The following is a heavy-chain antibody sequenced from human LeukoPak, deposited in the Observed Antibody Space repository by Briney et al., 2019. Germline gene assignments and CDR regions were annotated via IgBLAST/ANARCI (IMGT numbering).Heavy chain of an antibody. V-gene: IGHV4-59*12. D-gene: IGHD3-16*02. CDR1: GGSISSYY. Sequence: SETLSLTCTVSGGSISSYYWSWIRQPPGKGLEWIGYIYYSGSTNYNPSLKSRVTISVDTSKNQFSLKLSSVTAADTAVYYCAREGRYYDYVWGSYRSYFLDYWGQGTLVTVSS. J-gene: IGHJ4*02. CDR2: IYYSGST. CDR3: AREGRYYDYVWGSYRSYFLDY.